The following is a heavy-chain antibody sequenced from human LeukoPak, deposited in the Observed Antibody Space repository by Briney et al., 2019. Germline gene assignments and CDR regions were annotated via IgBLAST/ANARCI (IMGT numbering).Heavy chain of an antibody. D-gene: IGHD3-3*01. CDR2: INPSGGST. CDR1: GYTFTSYY. CDR3: AREGRVHYDFWSGYYRDEVWFDP. Sequence: ASVKVSCKASGYTFTSYYMHWVRQAPGQGLEWMGIINPSGGSTSYAQKFQGRVTMTRDTSTSTVYMELSSLRSEDTAVYYCAREGRVHYDFWSGYYRDEVWFDPWGQGTLVTVSS. V-gene: IGHV1-46*03. J-gene: IGHJ5*02.